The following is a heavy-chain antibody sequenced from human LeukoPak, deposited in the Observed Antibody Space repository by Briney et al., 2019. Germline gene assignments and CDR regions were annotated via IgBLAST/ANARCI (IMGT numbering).Heavy chain of an antibody. J-gene: IGHJ4*02. D-gene: IGHD3-22*01. CDR3: ARGSQTKLTFYYDSSGYSSFDY. CDR1: GFTFSSYG. CDR2: ISGSGGST. Sequence: GGSLRLSCAASGFTFSSYGMSWVRQAPGKGLEWVSAISGSGGSTYYADSVKGRFTISRDNSKNILYLQMNSLRAEDTAVYYCARGSQTKLTFYYDSSGYSSFDYWGQGTLVTVSS. V-gene: IGHV3-23*01.